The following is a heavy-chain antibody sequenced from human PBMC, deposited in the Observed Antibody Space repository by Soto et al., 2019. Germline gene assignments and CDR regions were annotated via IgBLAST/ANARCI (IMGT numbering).Heavy chain of an antibody. V-gene: IGHV3-23*01. J-gene: IGHJ4*02. CDR2: SSATGSGR. CDR1: GFNFSSYG. CDR3: AKDRRAGGNYGFYSDF. Sequence: GGSLRLSCAASGFNFSSYGMTWVRQSPGKGLEWVSFSSATGSGRYYADSVKGRFTISRDNSKNTLYLQMSSLRADDTAVYYCAKDRRAGGNYGFYSDFWGQGALVTVSS. D-gene: IGHD1-7*01.